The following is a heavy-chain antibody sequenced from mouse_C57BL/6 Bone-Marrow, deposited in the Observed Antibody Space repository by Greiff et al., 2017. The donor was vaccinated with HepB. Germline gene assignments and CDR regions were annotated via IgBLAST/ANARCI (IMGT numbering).Heavy chain of an antibody. CDR2: ISNGGGST. Sequence: EVKVEESGGGLVQPGGSLKLSCAASGFTFSDYYMYWVRQTPEKRLEWVAYISNGGGSTYYPDTVKGRFTISRDNAKNTLYLQMSRLKSEDTAMYYCARSYGSSFAYWGQGTLVTVSA. CDR1: GFTFSDYY. D-gene: IGHD1-1*01. CDR3: ARSYGSSFAY. J-gene: IGHJ3*01. V-gene: IGHV5-12*01.